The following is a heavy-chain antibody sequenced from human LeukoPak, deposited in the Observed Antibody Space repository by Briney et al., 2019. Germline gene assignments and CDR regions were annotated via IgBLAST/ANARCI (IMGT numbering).Heavy chain of an antibody. Sequence: SETLSLTCTVSGYSISSGYYWGWIRQPPGKGLEWIGSIYRSGSTYYNPSLKSRVTISVGTSKNQFSLKLSSVTAADTAVYYCARDGRYGDPYDYWGQGTLVTVSS. CDR2: IYRSGST. CDR3: ARDGRYGDPYDY. CDR1: GYSISSGYY. V-gene: IGHV4-38-2*02. J-gene: IGHJ4*02. D-gene: IGHD4-17*01.